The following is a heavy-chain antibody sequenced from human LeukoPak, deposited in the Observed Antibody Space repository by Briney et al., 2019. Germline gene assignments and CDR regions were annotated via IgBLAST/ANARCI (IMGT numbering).Heavy chain of an antibody. D-gene: IGHD3-10*01. Sequence: GSLRLSCAASGFTFNNYAMHWVRQPTGKSLEWVSAIGIAGDTYYPGSGKGRFSISRQNAKNSLYLQMNSLRAGDSAVHYCARGVTMVRGVGEIYYFDSWGQGTLVTVSS. V-gene: IGHV3-13*01. CDR2: IGIAGDT. CDR3: ARGVTMVRGVGEIYYFDS. CDR1: GFTFNNYA. J-gene: IGHJ4*02.